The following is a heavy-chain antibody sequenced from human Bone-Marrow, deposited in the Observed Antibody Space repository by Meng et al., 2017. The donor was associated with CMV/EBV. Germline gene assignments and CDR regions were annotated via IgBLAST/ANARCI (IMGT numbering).Heavy chain of an antibody. V-gene: IGHV4-39*07. CDR2: IYYSGST. D-gene: IGHD3-3*01. CDR3: ARGGPDFWSGYPLAGYYYYGMDV. CDR1: GGSISSSSYY. Sequence: SETLSLTCTVSGGSISSSSYYWGWIRQPPGKGLEWIGSIYYSGSTNYNPSLKSRVTISVDTSKNQFSLKLSSVTAADTAVYYCARGGPDFWSGYPLAGYYYYGMDVWGQGTMVTVSS. J-gene: IGHJ6*02.